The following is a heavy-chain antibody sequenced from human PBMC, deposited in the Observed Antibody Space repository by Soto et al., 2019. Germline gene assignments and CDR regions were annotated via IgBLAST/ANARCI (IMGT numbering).Heavy chain of an antibody. CDR2: ISGSGGST. J-gene: IGHJ6*02. Sequence: EVQLLESGGGLVQPGGSLRLSCAASGFTFSSYAMSWVRQAPGKGLEWVSAISGSGGSTYYADSVKGRFTISRDNSKNTLYRQMNSLRAEDTAVYYCAKDPKIGGYLLSGMDVWGQGTTVTVSS. V-gene: IGHV3-23*01. D-gene: IGHD3-22*01. CDR1: GFTFSSYA. CDR3: AKDPKIGGYLLSGMDV.